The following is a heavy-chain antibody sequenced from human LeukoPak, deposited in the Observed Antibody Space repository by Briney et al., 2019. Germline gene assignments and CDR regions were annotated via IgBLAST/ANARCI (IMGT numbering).Heavy chain of an antibody. CDR3: ANSPKSDY. CDR2: ISGSGGST. CDR1: GFTFGDYG. V-gene: IGHV3-23*01. Sequence: GGSLRLSCTASGFTFGDYGMNWFRQAPGKGLEWLSAISGSGGSTYYADSVQGRFTISRDNSKNTLYLQMSSLRAEDTAVYYCANSPKSDYWGQGTLVTVSS. J-gene: IGHJ4*02.